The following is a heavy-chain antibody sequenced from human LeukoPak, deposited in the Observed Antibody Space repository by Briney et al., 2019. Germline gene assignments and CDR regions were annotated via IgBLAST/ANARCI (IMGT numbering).Heavy chain of an antibody. D-gene: IGHD6-13*01. CDR2: IYYSGST. V-gene: IGHV4-59*08. CDR1: GGSISSYY. J-gene: IGHJ6*02. Sequence: SETLSLTCTVSGGSISSYYWSWIRQPPGKGLEWIGYIYYSGSTNYNPSLKSRVTISVDTSKNQFSLKLSSVTAADTAVYYCAASSSSWGTYYYGMDVWGQGTTVTVS. CDR3: AASSSSWGTYYYGMDV.